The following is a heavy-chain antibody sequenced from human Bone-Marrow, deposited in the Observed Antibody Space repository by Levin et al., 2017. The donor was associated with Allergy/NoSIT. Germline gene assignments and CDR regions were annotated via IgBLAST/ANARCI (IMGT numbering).Heavy chain of an antibody. Sequence: SQTLSLTCTVSGSSISSSNYFWAWIRQPPGKGLEWIGSIYYGGSSYSYPSLKSRVTISVDTSKNQFSLKLTSMTAADTAIYYCARHEASRGFDWGQGTLVTVSS. D-gene: IGHD3-10*01. CDR1: GSSISSSNYF. CDR3: ARHEASRGFD. V-gene: IGHV4-39*01. J-gene: IGHJ4*02. CDR2: IYYGGSS.